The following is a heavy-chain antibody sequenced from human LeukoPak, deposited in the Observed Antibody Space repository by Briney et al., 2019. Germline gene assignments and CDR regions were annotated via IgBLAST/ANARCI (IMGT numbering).Heavy chain of an antibody. D-gene: IGHD3-22*01. V-gene: IGHV3-23*01. CDR3: ARAPSEIGGYYPEYFRH. CDR2: MSGSGSST. J-gene: IGHJ1*01. CDR1: GFTFSNYG. Sequence: GGSLRLSCAASGFTFSNYGMSWVRQAPGKGLEWLLAMSGSGSSTYYADSVKGRFTISRDNAKNTVSLQMNSLRAEDTGVYYCARAPSEIGGYYPEYFRHWGQGTLVTVSS.